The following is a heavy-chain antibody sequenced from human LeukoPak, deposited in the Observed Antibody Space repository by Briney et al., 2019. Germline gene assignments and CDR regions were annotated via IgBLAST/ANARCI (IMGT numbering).Heavy chain of an antibody. D-gene: IGHD4-23*01. CDR2: IFGSGGTT. CDR1: GFTFNSYA. Sequence: PGGSLRLSCAASGFTFNSYAMSWVRQAPGKGLEWVSGIFGSGGTTYYADSVKGRFTLSRDNSKNKLYLQVNSLRAEDTAVYYCAKGDDGGDSGYFDYWGQGTLVTVSS. V-gene: IGHV3-23*01. CDR3: AKGDDGGDSGYFDY. J-gene: IGHJ4*02.